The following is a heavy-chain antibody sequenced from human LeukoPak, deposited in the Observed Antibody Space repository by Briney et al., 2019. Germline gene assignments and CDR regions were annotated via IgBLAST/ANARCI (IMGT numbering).Heavy chain of an antibody. CDR3: ARDSSAAGNFDY. V-gene: IGHV3-53*05. J-gene: IGHJ4*02. CDR1: GLTVRSKY. CDR2: IYGGGGT. D-gene: IGHD6-13*01. Sequence: GGSLRLSCVVSGLTVRSKYMSWVRQAPGKGLEWVSVIYGGGGTYYTDSVKGRFTISRDNSKNTLYLQMNSLRAEDTAVYYCARDSSAAGNFDYWGQGTLVTVSS.